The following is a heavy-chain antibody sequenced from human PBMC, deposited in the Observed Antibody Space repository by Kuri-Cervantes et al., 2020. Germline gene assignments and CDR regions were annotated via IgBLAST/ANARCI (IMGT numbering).Heavy chain of an antibody. Sequence: GESLKISCAASGFTFSSYGMHWVRQAPGKGLEWVAFIRYDGSSKYYADSVKGRFTISRDNSKNTLYLQMDSLRAEDTAVYCCAKDRLPNDAAFDIWGQGTMVTVSS. CDR2: IRYDGSSK. V-gene: IGHV3-30*02. CDR3: AKDRLPNDAAFDI. J-gene: IGHJ3*02. CDR1: GFTFSSYG. D-gene: IGHD2-8*01.